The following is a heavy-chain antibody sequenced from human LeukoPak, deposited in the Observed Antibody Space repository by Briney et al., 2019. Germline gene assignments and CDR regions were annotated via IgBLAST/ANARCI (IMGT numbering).Heavy chain of an antibody. CDR3: ASVVRRNYYYYYMDV. D-gene: IGHD3-10*01. Sequence: PSQTLSLTCTVSGGSISSGGYYWSWIRQHPGKGLEWIGYIYYSGSTYYNPSLKSRVTISVDTSKNQFSLKLSSVTAADTAVYYCASVVRRNYYYYYMDVWGKGTTVTVSS. CDR1: GGSISSGGYY. V-gene: IGHV4-31*03. CDR2: IYYSGST. J-gene: IGHJ6*03.